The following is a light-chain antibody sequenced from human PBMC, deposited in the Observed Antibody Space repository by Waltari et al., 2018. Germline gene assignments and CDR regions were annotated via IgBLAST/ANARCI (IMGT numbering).Light chain of an antibody. CDR1: QTLLHGNGKTY. CDR2: EVS. V-gene: IGKV2D-29*01. J-gene: IGKJ2*01. CDR3: MQTVQLPPT. Sequence: EIVLTQNTLSLPVTPGQPATISCRSSQTLLHGNGKTYLYWYVLKACQPPQLLMLEVSTRFSGVPDRFSGSGSGTDFTLRISRVEAEDVGVYYCMQTVQLPPTFGRGTKLEI.